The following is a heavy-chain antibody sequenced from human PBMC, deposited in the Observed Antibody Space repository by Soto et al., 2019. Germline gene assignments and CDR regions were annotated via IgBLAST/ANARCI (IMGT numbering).Heavy chain of an antibody. Sequence: SETLSLTCTVSGGSISSYYVSWIRQSAGKGLEWIGRIDTSGTTNYNPSLKSRVTMSVDASKNHFSLNLSSVTAADTAVYYCARVLRAWGDYYYGMDVWGQGTTVTVSS. V-gene: IGHV4-4*07. D-gene: IGHD3-3*01. CDR3: ARVLRAWGDYYYGMDV. J-gene: IGHJ6*02. CDR2: IDTSGTT. CDR1: GGSISSYY.